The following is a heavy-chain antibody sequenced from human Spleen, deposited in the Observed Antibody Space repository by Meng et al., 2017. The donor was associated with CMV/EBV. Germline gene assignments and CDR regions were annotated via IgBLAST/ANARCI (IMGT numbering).Heavy chain of an antibody. Sequence: SETLSLTCTVSRGSVSSGSYYWSWIRQPPGKGLEWIGYMYYRGNTYYNPSLKSRVTISVDTSKNQFSLKLSSVTAADTAVYYCARARPSSGWLYYGMDVWGQGTTVTVSS. V-gene: IGHV4-61*01. J-gene: IGHJ6*02. CDR3: ARARPSSGWLYYGMDV. D-gene: IGHD6-19*01. CDR1: RGSVSSGSYY. CDR2: MYYRGNT.